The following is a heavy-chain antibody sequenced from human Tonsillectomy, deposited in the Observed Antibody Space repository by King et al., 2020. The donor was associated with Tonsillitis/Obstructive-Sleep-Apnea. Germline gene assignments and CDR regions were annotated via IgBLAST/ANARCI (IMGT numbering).Heavy chain of an antibody. CDR3: ARAFYDSSGYYYAYFDY. J-gene: IGHJ4*02. Sequence: VKLVESGAEVKKPGSSVKVSCKASGGSFSTYSINWVRQAPGQGLEWMGGIIPIFGTAKYAQRFQGRVTITADESTTTAHMELSSLRSEDTAVYYCARAFYDSSGYYYAYFDYWGQGTLVTVSS. CDR1: GGSFSTYS. CDR2: IIPIFGTA. D-gene: IGHD3-22*01. V-gene: IGHV1-69*01.